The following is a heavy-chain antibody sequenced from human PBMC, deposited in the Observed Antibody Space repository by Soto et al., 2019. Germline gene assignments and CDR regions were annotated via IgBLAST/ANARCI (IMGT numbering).Heavy chain of an antibody. CDR2: ISSSGSTI. J-gene: IGHJ4*02. V-gene: IGHV3-11*01. D-gene: IGHD5-12*01. Sequence: QVQLVESGGGLVKPGGSLRLSCAASGFTFSDYYMSWIRQAPGKGLEWVSYISSSGSTIYYADSVKGRFTISRNNAKTSRYLQINSLMAKRTDVYYCTRLDGYIGYEGPDYWGQGTLVTVSS. CDR1: GFTFSDYY. CDR3: TRLDGYIGYEGPDY.